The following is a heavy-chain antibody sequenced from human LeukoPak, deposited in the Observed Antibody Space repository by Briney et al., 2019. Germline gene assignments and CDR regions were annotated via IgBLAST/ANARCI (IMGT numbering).Heavy chain of an antibody. CDR2: IKQDGSEK. CDR1: GFTFSSYS. V-gene: IGHV3-7*01. D-gene: IGHD6-13*01. CDR3: ARGRSSSWYTIYYYYYMDV. J-gene: IGHJ6*03. Sequence: GGSLRLSCAASGFTFSSYSMNWVRQAPGKGLEWVANIKQDGSEKYYVDSVKGRFTISRDNAKNSLYLQMNSLRAEDTAVYYCARGRSSSWYTIYYYYYMDVWGKGTTVTISS.